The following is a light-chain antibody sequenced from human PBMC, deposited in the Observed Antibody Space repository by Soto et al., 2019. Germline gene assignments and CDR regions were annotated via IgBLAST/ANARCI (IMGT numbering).Light chain of an antibody. CDR3: SSYTASGNLWV. CDR1: SSDVGVYNY. CDR2: EVS. V-gene: IGLV2-14*01. J-gene: IGLJ3*02. Sequence: QSVLTQPASVSGSPGQSITISCTGTSSDVGVYNYVSWYQQHPGKAPKLMIYEVSNRPSGVSNRFSGSKSGNTASLTISGLQAEDEADYYCSSYTASGNLWVFGGGTKLTVL.